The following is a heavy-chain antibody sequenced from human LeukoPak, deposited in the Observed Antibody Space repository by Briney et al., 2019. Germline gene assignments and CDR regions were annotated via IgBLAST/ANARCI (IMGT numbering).Heavy chain of an antibody. CDR3: ARHDRVTTGVDY. CDR1: GYTFTNYW. Sequence: GESLKISCKASGYTFTNYWIGWVRQMPGKGLEWMGIIYPGDSDTRYSPSFRGQVIISADKSISTAYLQWSSLKASDTAMYYCARHDRVTTGVDYWGQGTLVTVSS. V-gene: IGHV5-51*01. J-gene: IGHJ4*02. CDR2: IYPGDSDT. D-gene: IGHD4-11*01.